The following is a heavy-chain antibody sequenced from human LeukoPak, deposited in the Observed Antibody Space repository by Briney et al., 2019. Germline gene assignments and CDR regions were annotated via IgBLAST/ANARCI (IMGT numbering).Heavy chain of an antibody. CDR2: IYYSGST. V-gene: IGHV4-39*01. CDR1: GGSISGSSYY. Sequence: SETLSLTCTVSGGSISGSSYYWGWIRQPPGKGPEWIGSIYYSGSTYYNPSLKSRVTIDTSKNQFSLKLNSVTATDTAVYYCARHYGPWGQGTLVTVSS. J-gene: IGHJ4*02. CDR3: ARHYGP. D-gene: IGHD3-10*01.